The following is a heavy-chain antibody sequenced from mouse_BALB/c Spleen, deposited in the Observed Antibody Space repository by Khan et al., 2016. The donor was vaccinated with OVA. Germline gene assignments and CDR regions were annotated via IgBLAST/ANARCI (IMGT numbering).Heavy chain of an antibody. CDR1: GYTFTSFW. CDR2: INPTSGYT. Sequence: QVQLQQSGAELAKPGASVKMSCKASGYTFTSFWMHWVKQRPGQGLEWIGYINPTSGYTDYNEKFKDRATLSADKSSSTAYMQLSSLTSEDSAVYFGTRDRSDYWGRGSTLTVSS. V-gene: IGHV1-7*01. CDR3: TRDRSDY. J-gene: IGHJ2*01.